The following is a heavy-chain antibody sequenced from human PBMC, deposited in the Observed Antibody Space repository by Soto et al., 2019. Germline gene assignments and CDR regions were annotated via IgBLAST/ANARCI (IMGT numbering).Heavy chain of an antibody. D-gene: IGHD1-26*01. CDR2: ISGSGGST. CDR3: AKDLVEFDGHRIVGALFDY. Sequence: GGSLRLSCAASGFTFSSYAMSWVRQAPGKGLEWVSAISGSGGSTYYADSVKGRFTISRDNSKNTLYLQMNSLRAEDTAVYYCAKDLVEFDGHRIVGALFDYWGQGTLVTVSS. CDR1: GFTFSSYA. J-gene: IGHJ4*02. V-gene: IGHV3-23*01.